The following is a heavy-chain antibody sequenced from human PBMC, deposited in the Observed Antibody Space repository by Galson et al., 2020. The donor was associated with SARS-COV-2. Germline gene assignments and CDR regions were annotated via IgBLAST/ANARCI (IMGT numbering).Heavy chain of an antibody. Sequence: SEPLSLTCTVSGGSISSGGYYWSWIRQHPGKGLEWIGYIYYSGSTYYNPSLKSRVTISVDTSKNQFSLKLSSVTAADTAVYYCARGRITMIVVSHPFDYWGQGTLVTVSS. V-gene: IGHV4-31*03. CDR1: GGSISSGGYY. D-gene: IGHD3-22*01. J-gene: IGHJ4*02. CDR2: IYYSGST. CDR3: ARGRITMIVVSHPFDY.